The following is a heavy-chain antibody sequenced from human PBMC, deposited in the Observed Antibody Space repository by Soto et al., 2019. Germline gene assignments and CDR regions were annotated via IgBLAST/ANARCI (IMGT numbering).Heavy chain of an antibody. CDR3: AWGDGRSEVLAN. D-gene: IGHD3-3*01. CDR2: IWSDGSNR. Sequence: GGSLRLSCAASGFNFSNYAMHWVRQAPGKGLEWVTLIWSDGSNRYYADSVKGRFTISRDNSKSMLYLDMNSLRVEDTALYYCAWGDGRSEVLANWGQGALVTVSS. CDR1: GFNFSNYA. J-gene: IGHJ4*02. V-gene: IGHV3-33*01.